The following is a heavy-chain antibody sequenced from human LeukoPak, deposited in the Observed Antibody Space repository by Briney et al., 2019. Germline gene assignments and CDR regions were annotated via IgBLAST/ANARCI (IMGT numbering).Heavy chain of an antibody. V-gene: IGHV3-49*04. J-gene: IGHJ4*02. Sequence: HPGGSLRLSCAASGFTFSSYAMSWVRQAPGKGLEWIGFISGGTTEYAASVKGRFTISRDDSTSIAYLQMNSLTTEDTAVYYCSRGSGWLSVYWGQGTLVTVSS. D-gene: IGHD6-19*01. CDR2: ISGGTT. CDR3: SRGSGWLSVY. CDR1: GFTFSSYA.